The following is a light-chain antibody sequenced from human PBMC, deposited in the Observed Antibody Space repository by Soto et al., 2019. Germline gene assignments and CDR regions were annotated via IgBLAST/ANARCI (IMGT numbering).Light chain of an antibody. CDR3: LSGHSRP. CDR2: AAS. J-gene: IGKJ4*01. Sequence: DIQLTHSPSSVSASVVDRPTSTCRASQGISSWLAWYQKKPGKAPKLLIYAASNLQSGVPSRFSGSGSGTDFTLTISSLQPEDFATYYCLSGHSRPFGGGTKVDIK. V-gene: IGKV1-12*02. CDR1: QGISSW.